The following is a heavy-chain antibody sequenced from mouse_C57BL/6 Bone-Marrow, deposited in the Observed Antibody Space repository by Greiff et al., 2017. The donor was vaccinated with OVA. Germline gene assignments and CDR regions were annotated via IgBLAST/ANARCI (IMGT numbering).Heavy chain of an antibody. Sequence: VKLMESGAELVKPGASVKISCKASGYAFSSYWMNWVKQRPGKGLEWIGQIYPGDGDTNYNGKFKGKATLTADKSSSTAYMQLSSLTSEDSAVYFCARKRYTYFDVWGTGTTVTVSS. CDR2: IYPGDGDT. V-gene: IGHV1-80*01. D-gene: IGHD1-1*01. CDR3: ARKRYTYFDV. J-gene: IGHJ1*03. CDR1: GYAFSSYW.